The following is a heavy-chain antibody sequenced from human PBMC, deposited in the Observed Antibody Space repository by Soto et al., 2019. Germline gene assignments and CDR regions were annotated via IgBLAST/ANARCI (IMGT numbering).Heavy chain of an antibody. CDR1: GGSISSGGYY. Sequence: QVQLQESGPGLVRPSQTLSLTCTVSGGSISSGGYYWSWIRQHPGKGLEWIGYIYYSGSAYYNPSLKSRVTISVDASKNQFSLKLSSVTAADTAVYYCARGGRRSPAMDVWGQGTTVTVSS. CDR2: IYYSGSA. V-gene: IGHV4-31*03. J-gene: IGHJ6*02. CDR3: ARGGRRSPAMDV.